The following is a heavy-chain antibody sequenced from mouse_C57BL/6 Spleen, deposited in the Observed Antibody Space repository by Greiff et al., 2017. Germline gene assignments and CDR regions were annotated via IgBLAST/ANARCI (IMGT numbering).Heavy chain of an antibody. CDR2: ISSGSSTI. CDR3: ARGDYAMDY. J-gene: IGHJ4*01. V-gene: IGHV5-17*01. CDR1: GFTFSDYG. Sequence: EVHLVESGGGLVKPGGSLKLSCAASGFTFSDYGMHWVRQAPEKGLEWVAYISSGSSTIYYADTVKGRFTISRDNAKNTQFLQMTSLRSEDTAMYYCARGDYAMDYWGQGTSVTVSS.